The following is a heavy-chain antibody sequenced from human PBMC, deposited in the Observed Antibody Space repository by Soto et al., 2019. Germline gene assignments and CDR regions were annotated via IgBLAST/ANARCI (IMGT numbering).Heavy chain of an antibody. CDR2: IYYSGST. CDR3: VASMVGIYRYGLDV. J-gene: IGHJ6*02. V-gene: IGHV4-30-4*01. Sequence: SETLSLTCTVSGGSISSGDYYWSWIRQPPGKGLEWIGYIYYSGSTYYNPSLKSRVTISVDTSKNQFSLKLSSVTAADTAVYYCVASMVGIYRYGLDVSGQGTTVTVSS. CDR1: GGSISSGDYY. D-gene: IGHD3-10*01.